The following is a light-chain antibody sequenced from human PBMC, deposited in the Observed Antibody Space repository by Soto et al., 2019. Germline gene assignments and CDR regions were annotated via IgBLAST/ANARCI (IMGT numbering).Light chain of an antibody. CDR3: QVRTNWSIA. V-gene: IGKV3-11*01. CDR2: DAS. CDR1: QSVSSY. J-gene: IGKJ5*01. Sequence: LVLTQSPATLSLSPGERATLSCRASQSVSSYLAWYQQKPGQAPRVLIYDASNRATGIPARFSGTGSGTDLTITINNLEPEDGEVDDGQVRTNWSIAFGRGTRREIK.